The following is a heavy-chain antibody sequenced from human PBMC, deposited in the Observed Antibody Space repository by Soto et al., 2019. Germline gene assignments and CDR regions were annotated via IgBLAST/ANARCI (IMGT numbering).Heavy chain of an antibody. Sequence: SETLSLTCTVSGGSISSNYWTWIRQPPGKGLEWIGYVYNSGSTNHNPSLKSRVTISEDTSKSQFSLKVNSMTAADTAVYYCARYRREAVAGYTHDNWRRGILVTVAS. CDR3: ARYRREAVAGYTHDN. V-gene: IGHV4-59*01. CDR2: VYNSGST. J-gene: IGHJ4*02. D-gene: IGHD6-13*01. CDR1: GGSISSNY.